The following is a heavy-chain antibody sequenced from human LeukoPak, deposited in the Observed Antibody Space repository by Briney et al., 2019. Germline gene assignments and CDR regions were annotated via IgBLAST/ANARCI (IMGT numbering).Heavy chain of an antibody. CDR3: ARVNYYGSGSYGEKDY. J-gene: IGHJ4*02. CDR2: ISAYNGNT. Sequence: ASVKVSCKASGYTFTSYGISWVRQAPGQGLEWMGWISAYNGNTNYAQKLQGRVTMTTDTSTSTAYMELRSLRSDDTAVYYCARVNYYGSGSYGEKDYWGQGTLVTVSS. CDR1: GYTFTSYG. D-gene: IGHD3-10*01. V-gene: IGHV1-18*01.